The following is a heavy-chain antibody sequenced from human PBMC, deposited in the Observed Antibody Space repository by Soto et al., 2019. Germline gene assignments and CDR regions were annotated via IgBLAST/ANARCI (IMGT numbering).Heavy chain of an antibody. V-gene: IGHV5-51*01. J-gene: IGHJ4*02. Sequence: GEALKISCKGSGYSFTSHWLAWVRQMPGKGLEWMGIIYPGDSESRYSPSFQGQVSFSADKSLSTAYVQWDSLRASDTAMYYCARLRVGATAETFDSGLDYWGQGSLVTVSS. CDR2: IYPGDSES. D-gene: IGHD1-26*01. CDR3: ARLRVGATAETFDSGLDY. CDR1: GYSFTSHW.